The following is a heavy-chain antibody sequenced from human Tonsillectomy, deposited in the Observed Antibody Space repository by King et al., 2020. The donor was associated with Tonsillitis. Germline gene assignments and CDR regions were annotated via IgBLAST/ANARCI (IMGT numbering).Heavy chain of an antibody. J-gene: IGHJ4*02. V-gene: IGHV4-39*01. Sequence: QLQESGPGLVRPSETLSLTCTVSGGSITSSSYYWGWIRQPPGKGLEWIGSIDYSGSTSDNPSLQSRVTISVDTSKNQFSLKLSSVTAADTAVYYCARHKAGTTRNYYFDYWGQGTLVTVSS. CDR2: IDYSGST. CDR3: ARHKAGTTRNYYFDY. D-gene: IGHD1-1*01. CDR1: GGSITSSSYY.